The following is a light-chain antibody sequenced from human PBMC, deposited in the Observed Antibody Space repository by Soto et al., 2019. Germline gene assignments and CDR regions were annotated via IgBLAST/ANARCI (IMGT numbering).Light chain of an antibody. J-gene: IGKJ1*01. Sequence: EIVMTQSPATLSVSPGERATLSCRASQSVSSNLAWYQQKPGQAPRLLIYGASTRATGIPARFSGSGSGTELTLTISSLQSEDFAVHYCQQYNNWPPGAFGQGTKVEIK. CDR2: GAS. CDR3: QQYNNWPPGA. CDR1: QSVSSN. V-gene: IGKV3-15*01.